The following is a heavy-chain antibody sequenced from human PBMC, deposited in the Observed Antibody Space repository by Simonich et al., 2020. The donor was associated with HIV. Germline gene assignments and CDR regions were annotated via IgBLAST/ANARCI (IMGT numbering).Heavy chain of an antibody. V-gene: IGHV4-34*01. CDR3: ARSPSENWDYYFDY. D-gene: IGHD1-7*01. Sequence: QVQLHQWGAGLLKSSETLSLTCAVYGGSFSGYYWNWIRLPPGNGLGWIAEINHGGRTNYNPSLKSRVTILLDTSKNQFSLKLASVTATDTALYYCARSPSENWDYYFDYWSQGTLVTVSS. CDR2: INHGGRT. CDR1: GGSFSGYY. J-gene: IGHJ4*02.